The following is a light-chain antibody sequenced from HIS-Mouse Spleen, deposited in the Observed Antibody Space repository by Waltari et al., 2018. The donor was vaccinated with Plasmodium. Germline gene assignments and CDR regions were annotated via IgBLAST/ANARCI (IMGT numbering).Light chain of an antibody. CDR1: QSISSY. Sequence: DIHMTLSPSSLSASVGDIVTITCRASQSISSYLNWYQQKPGKAPKLLIYAASSLQSVVPSRFSGNGSGTDFTLTICSLKPEDFATYYCQPSYSTPWKFGAGTKVEIK. CDR3: QPSYSTPWK. V-gene: IGKV1-39*01. CDR2: AAS. J-gene: IGKJ1*01.